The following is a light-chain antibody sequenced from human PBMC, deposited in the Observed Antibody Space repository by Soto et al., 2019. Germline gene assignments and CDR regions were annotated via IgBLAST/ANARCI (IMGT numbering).Light chain of an antibody. J-gene: IGKJ4*01. V-gene: IGKV1-9*01. CDR3: QQLHSFVLT. CDR1: QDISIY. Sequence: IQLTQSPSSLSASIGERVTITCRASQDISIYLAWYQQKSGEAPRLLIYGASTLQSGVPSRFSGSRSGTDFTLTIRGLQPEDFATYYCQQLHSFVLTFGGGTKVEMK. CDR2: GAS.